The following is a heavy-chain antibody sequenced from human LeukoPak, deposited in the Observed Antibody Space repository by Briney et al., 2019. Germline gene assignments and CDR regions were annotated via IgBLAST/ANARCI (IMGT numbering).Heavy chain of an antibody. D-gene: IGHD3-3*01. CDR2: IYYSGST. Sequence: SETLSLTCTVSGGSISSSSYYWGWIRQPPGTGLEWIGSIYYSGSTYYNPSLKSRVTISVDTSKNQFSLKLSSVTAADTAVYYCARPAGYDFWSGPRGWFDPWGQGTLVTVSS. V-gene: IGHV4-39*01. CDR1: GGSISSSSYY. J-gene: IGHJ5*02. CDR3: ARPAGYDFWSGPRGWFDP.